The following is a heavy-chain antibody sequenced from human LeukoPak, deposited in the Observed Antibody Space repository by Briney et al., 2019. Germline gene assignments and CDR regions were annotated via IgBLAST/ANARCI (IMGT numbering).Heavy chain of an antibody. CDR3: SSPLGATHDAFDI. J-gene: IGHJ3*02. V-gene: IGHV3-23*01. Sequence: GGSLRLSCAASGFTFSSYAMSWVRQAPGKGLEWVSAISGSGGSTYYADSVKGRFTISRDNAKNSLYLQMNSLRAEDTAVYYCSSPLGATHDAFDIWGQGTMVTVSS. D-gene: IGHD1-26*01. CDR2: ISGSGGST. CDR1: GFTFSSYA.